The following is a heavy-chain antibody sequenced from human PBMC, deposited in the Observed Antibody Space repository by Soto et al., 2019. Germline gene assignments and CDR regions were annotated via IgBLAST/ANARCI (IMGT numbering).Heavy chain of an antibody. CDR1: GYTLTELS. V-gene: IGHV1-24*01. CDR2: FDPEDGET. Sequence: ASVKVSCKVSGYTLTELSMHWVRQAPGKGLEWMGGFDPEDGETIYAQKFQGRVTMTEDTSTDTAYMELSSLRSEDTAVYYCATDYSWVYTDMDGYYGMDVWGQGTTVTVSS. CDR3: ATDYSWVYTDMDGYYGMDV. D-gene: IGHD5-18*01. J-gene: IGHJ6*02.